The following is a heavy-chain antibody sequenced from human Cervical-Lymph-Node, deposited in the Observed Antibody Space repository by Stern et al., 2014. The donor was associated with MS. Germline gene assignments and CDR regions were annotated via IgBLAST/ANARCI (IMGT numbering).Heavy chain of an antibody. J-gene: IGHJ6*02. CDR2: ISYDGSNK. Sequence: VQLEESGGGVVQPGRSLRLPCAASGFTFSSYGMHWVRQAPGQGLEWVAIISYDGSNKYYADSVKGRFTISRDNSKNTLYLQMNSLRAEDTAVYYCAKGYSSSSALYYYYGMDVWGQGTTVTVSS. V-gene: IGHV3-30*18. CDR1: GFTFSSYG. D-gene: IGHD6-6*01. CDR3: AKGYSSSSALYYYYGMDV.